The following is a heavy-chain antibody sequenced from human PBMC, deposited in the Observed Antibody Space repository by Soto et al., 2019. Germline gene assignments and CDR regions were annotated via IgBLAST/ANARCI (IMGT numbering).Heavy chain of an antibody. CDR2: INAGNGNT. Sequence: GASVKVSCKASGYTFTSYAMHWVRQAPGQRLEWMGWINAGNGNTKYSQKFQGRVTITRDTSASTAYMELSSLRSEDTAVYYCARGADWIYGMDVWGQGTTVTVSS. CDR3: ARGADWIYGMDV. D-gene: IGHD1-1*01. V-gene: IGHV1-3*01. CDR1: GYTFTSYA. J-gene: IGHJ6*02.